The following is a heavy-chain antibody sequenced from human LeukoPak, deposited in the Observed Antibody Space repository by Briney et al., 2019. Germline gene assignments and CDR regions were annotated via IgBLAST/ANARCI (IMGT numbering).Heavy chain of an antibody. CDR2: INPNSGGT. CDR1: GYTFTGYY. Sequence: ASVKVSCKASGYTFTGYYMHWVRQAPGQGLEWMGWINPNSGGTNYAQKFQGRVTMTRDTSISTAYMELSRLRSDDTAVYYCARERNYYVKSRFGWFDPWGQGTLVTVSS. J-gene: IGHJ5*02. V-gene: IGHV1-2*02. CDR3: ARERNYYVKSRFGWFDP. D-gene: IGHD3-10*02.